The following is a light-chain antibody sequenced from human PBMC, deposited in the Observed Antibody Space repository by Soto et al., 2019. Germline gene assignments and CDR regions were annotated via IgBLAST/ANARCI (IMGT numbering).Light chain of an antibody. J-gene: IGLJ1*01. CDR3: SSFTSGTSRYV. V-gene: IGLV2-14*01. CDR1: SSDVGGYNY. CDR2: EVS. Sequence: QSALTQPASVSGSPGQSITISCTGTSSDVGGYNYVSWYQQHPGKAPKLVIFEVSNRPSGISNRFSGSKSDNTASLTISGLQAEDEADYYCSSFTSGTSRYVFGTGTKVTVL.